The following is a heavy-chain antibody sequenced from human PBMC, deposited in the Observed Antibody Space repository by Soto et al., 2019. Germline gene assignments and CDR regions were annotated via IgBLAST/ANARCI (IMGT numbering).Heavy chain of an antibody. V-gene: IGHV3-48*02. CDR2: ISSNSSTI. CDR3: ATVDIVARKGVY. J-gene: IGHJ4*02. CDR1: GLTFSSYS. Sequence: GGSLRLSCAASGLTFSSYSMNWVRQAPGKGLEWVSYISSNSSTIYYADSVKGRFTISRDNAKNSLYLQMNSLRDEDTAVYYCATVDIVARKGVYWGQGTLVTVSS. D-gene: IGHD5-12*01.